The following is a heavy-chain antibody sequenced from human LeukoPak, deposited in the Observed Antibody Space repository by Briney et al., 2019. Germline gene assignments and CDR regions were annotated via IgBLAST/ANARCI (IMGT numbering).Heavy chain of an antibody. D-gene: IGHD2-15*01. CDR2: MNPNSGNT. CDR3: ARGVRGGVVYYYYYMDV. J-gene: IGHJ6*03. Sequence: GASVKVSCKASGYTFTSYDINWVRQASGPGLEWVGWMNPNSGNTGYAQKFQGRVTMTRNTSISTAYMELSSLRSEDTAVYYCARGVRGGVVYYYYYMDVWGKGTTVTVSS. V-gene: IGHV1-8*01. CDR1: GYTFTSYD.